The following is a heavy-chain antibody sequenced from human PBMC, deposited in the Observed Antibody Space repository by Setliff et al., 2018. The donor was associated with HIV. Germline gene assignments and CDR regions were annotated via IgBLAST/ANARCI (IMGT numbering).Heavy chain of an antibody. Sequence: PSETLSLTCAVSGGSISSYYWSWIRQPPGKGLEWIGYIYTSGSTNYNPSLKSLVTISVDTAKNQFSLMLSSVTAADTAGYYCARGLSFYDPGGFDYWGQGTLVTVSS. V-gene: IGHV4-4*09. CDR1: GGSISSYY. J-gene: IGHJ4*02. CDR3: ARGLSFYDPGGFDY. CDR2: IYTSGST. D-gene: IGHD3-22*01.